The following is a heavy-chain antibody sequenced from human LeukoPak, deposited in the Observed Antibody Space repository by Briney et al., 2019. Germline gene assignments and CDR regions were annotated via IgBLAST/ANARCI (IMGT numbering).Heavy chain of an antibody. Sequence: GGSLRLSCAASGFTFSSYWMSWVRQAPGKGLEGVANIKQDGSEKYYVDSVKGRFTISRDNAKNSLYLQMNSLRAEDTAVYYCARGDGSDYYGSGSYGFDYWGRGTLVTVSS. CDR2: IKQDGSEK. D-gene: IGHD3-10*01. J-gene: IGHJ4*02. CDR3: ARGDGSDYYGSGSYGFDY. V-gene: IGHV3-7*01. CDR1: GFTFSSYW.